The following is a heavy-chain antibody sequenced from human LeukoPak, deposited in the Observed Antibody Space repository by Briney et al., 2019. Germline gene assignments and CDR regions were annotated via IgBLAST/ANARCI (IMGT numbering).Heavy chain of an antibody. V-gene: IGHV3-23*01. J-gene: IGHJ4*02. CDR3: AKDEELYCGSISCFNFDY. CDR2: ISGSGGST. D-gene: IGHD2-2*01. CDR1: GFTFSSYA. Sequence: GGSLRLSCAASGFTFSSYAMSWVRQAPGKGLEWVSAISGSGGSTYYADSVKGRFTISRDNSKNTLYLQMNSLRVEDTAVYYCAKDEELYCGSISCFNFDYWGQGTLVTVSP.